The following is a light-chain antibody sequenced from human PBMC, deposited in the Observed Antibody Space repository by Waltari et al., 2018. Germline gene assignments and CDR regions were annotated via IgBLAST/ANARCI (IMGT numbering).Light chain of an antibody. Sequence: TQLTQSPSSLSASVGDRVILTCRASEDIRHDLAWYQQQPGKAPKVLIYGTSILHSGVPSRFSGSGSGTDFTLTITNLQPEDFATYFCLHDYGYPRTFGQGTKVEVK. J-gene: IGKJ1*01. CDR1: EDIRHD. CDR2: GTS. CDR3: LHDYGYPRT. V-gene: IGKV1-6*01.